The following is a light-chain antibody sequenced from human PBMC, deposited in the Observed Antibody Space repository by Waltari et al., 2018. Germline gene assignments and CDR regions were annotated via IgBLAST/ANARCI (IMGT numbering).Light chain of an antibody. V-gene: IGKV3-20*01. CDR3: QQYGSTPRT. CDR2: GAS. Sequence: IVLTQSPGTLSLSPGQGATLSCRASHSVNTNSLAWYQHKPGRAPRLLIFGASTRATGTPDRFSGNGSWAEFTLTISRLEPEDFAMYYCQQYGSTPRTFGQGTKVEIK. J-gene: IGKJ1*01. CDR1: HSVNTNS.